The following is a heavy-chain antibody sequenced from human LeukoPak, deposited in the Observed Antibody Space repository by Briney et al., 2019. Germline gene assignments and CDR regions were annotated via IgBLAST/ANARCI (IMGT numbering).Heavy chain of an antibody. V-gene: IGHV3-7*01. Sequence: GGSLRLSCAASGFTFSSYWMSWVRQAPGKGLEWVANIEQDGSEKYYVDSVKGRFTISRDNAKNLLYLQMNSLRAEDTAVYYCARDGSGLVYNYYGMDVWGQGTTVTVSS. CDR2: IEQDGSEK. J-gene: IGHJ6*02. CDR3: ARDGSGLVYNYYGMDV. CDR1: GFTFSSYW. D-gene: IGHD3-10*01.